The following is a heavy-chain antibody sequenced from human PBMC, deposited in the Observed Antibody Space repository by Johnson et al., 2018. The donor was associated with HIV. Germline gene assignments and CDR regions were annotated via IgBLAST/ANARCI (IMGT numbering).Heavy chain of an antibody. D-gene: IGHD2-8*01. CDR3: VRDDGSVYEAFGI. V-gene: IGHV3-7*05. J-gene: IGHJ3*02. Sequence: VQLVESGGGLVQPGGSLRLSCAASGFTFTNFWMSWVRQAPGKGLEWVADIKQDGSEKYYLDPVKGRFTITRDNARKSLYLQMNNLRAEDTAVYYCVRDDGSVYEAFGIWGQGTMVTVSS. CDR1: GFTFTNFW. CDR2: IKQDGSEK.